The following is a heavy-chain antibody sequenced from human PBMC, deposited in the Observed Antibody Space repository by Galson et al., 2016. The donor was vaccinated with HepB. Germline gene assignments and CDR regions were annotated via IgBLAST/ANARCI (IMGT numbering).Heavy chain of an antibody. CDR1: GFNFSNYA. V-gene: IGHV3-23*01. D-gene: IGHD3-16*02. CDR3: AKDMGTYRPYYFDC. CDR2: ISGSSGST. J-gene: IGHJ4*02. Sequence: SLRLSCAGSGFNFSNYAMSWVRRAPGKGLEWVSGISGSSGSTYYADSVKGRFTISRDNSKNTLYLQMNSLRAEDTATYYCAKDMGTYRPYYFDCWGQGTLVTVSS.